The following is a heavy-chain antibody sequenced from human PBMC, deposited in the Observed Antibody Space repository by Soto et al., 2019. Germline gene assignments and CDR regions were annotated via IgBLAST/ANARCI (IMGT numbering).Heavy chain of an antibody. V-gene: IGHV3-21*01. CDR2: ISSSSYI. CDR1: GFTFSSYS. D-gene: IGHD4-4*01. Sequence: GGSLRLSCAASGFTFSSYSMNWVRQAPGKGLEWVSSISSSSYIYYADSVKGRFTISRDNAKNSLYLQMNSLRAEDTAVYYCARDSAKEGYSFDYWGQGTLVTVSS. J-gene: IGHJ4*02. CDR3: ARDSAKEGYSFDY.